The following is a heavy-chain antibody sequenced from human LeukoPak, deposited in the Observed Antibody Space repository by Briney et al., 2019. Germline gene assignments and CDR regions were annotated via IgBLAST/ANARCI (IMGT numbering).Heavy chain of an antibody. CDR1: GYTFTSYD. D-gene: IGHD6-19*01. Sequence: ASVKVSCKASGYTFTSYDINWVRQATGQGLEWMGWMNPNSGNTGYAQKFQGRVTMTRNPSISTAYMELSSLRSEDTAAYYCARALAQGQWLVRGYYYYMDVWGKGTTVTVSS. CDR3: ARALAQGQWLVRGYYYYMDV. V-gene: IGHV1-8*01. J-gene: IGHJ6*03. CDR2: MNPNSGNT.